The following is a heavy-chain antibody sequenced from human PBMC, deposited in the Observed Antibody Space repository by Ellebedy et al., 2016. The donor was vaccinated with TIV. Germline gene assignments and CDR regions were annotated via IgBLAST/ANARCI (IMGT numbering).Heavy chain of an antibody. V-gene: IGHV4-39*01. CDR3: ARHPEEDYGDYDT. CDR1: GGSISSSSYY. CDR2: IYYSGST. J-gene: IGHJ5*02. Sequence: MPSETLSLTCTVSGGSISSSSYYWGWIRQPPGKGLEWIGSIYYSGSTYYNPSLKSRVTISVDTSKNQFSLKLSSVTAADTAVYYCARHPEEDYGDYDTWGQGTLVTVSS. D-gene: IGHD4-17*01.